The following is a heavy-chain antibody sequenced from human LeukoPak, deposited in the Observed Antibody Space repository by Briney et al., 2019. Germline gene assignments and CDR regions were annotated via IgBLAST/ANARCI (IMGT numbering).Heavy chain of an antibody. CDR1: GGSISSSSYY. CDR3: ARHFHVYYFDY. CDR2: IYYSGST. V-gene: IGHV4-39*01. J-gene: IGHJ4*02. Sequence: PSETLSLTCTVSGGSISSSSYYWGWIRQPPGKGLEWIGSIYYSGSTYYNPSLKSRVTISVDTSKNQFSLKLSSVTAADTAVYSCARHFHVYYFDYWGQGTLVTVSS.